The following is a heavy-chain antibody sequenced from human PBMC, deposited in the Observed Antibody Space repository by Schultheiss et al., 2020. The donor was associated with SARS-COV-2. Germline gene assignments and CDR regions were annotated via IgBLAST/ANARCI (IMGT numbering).Heavy chain of an antibody. Sequence: SVKVSCKASGGTFSSYAISWVRQAPGQGLEWMGGIIPIFGTANYAQKFQGRVTITADESTSTAYMELSSLRSEDTAVYYCASHFGVRGYYYYGMDVWGQGTTVTVSS. CDR3: ASHFGVRGYYYYGMDV. D-gene: IGHD3-3*01. V-gene: IGHV1-69*13. CDR2: IIPIFGTA. J-gene: IGHJ6*02. CDR1: GGTFSSYA.